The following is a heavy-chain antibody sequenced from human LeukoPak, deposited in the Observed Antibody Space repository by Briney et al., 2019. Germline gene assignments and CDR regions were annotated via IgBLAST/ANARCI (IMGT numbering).Heavy chain of an antibody. CDR3: AREGGFYRPLDY. CDR2: VHLDGRT. CDR1: GGSVIDTNW. V-gene: IGHV4-4*02. D-gene: IGHD3-3*01. Sequence: SETLSLTCGVSGGSVIDTNWWTWVRQPPGKGLEWIGEVHLDGRTNYNPSLESRLTMSVDVSENQVSLKLTSVTAADTAVYYCAREGGFYRPLDYSGQGTLVTVSS. J-gene: IGHJ4*02.